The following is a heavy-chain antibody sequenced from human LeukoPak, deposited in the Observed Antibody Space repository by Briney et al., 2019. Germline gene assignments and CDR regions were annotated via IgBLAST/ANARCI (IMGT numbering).Heavy chain of an antibody. J-gene: IGHJ4*02. Sequence: SETLSLTCTVSGGSINNYYWSWVRQPPGKGLEWIGSIYYNGDTNYSPFLRSRLTISVDTSQNQFSLKLTSVTAADTAFYYCVRHQIAVAGPGFDYWGQGILVTVSS. V-gene: IGHV4-59*01. D-gene: IGHD6-19*01. CDR2: IYYNGDT. CDR1: GGSINNYY. CDR3: VRHQIAVAGPGFDY.